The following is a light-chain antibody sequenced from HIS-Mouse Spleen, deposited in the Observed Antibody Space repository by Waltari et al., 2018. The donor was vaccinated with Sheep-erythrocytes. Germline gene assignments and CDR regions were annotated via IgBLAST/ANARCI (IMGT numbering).Light chain of an antibody. CDR1: SSDGGSYNL. CDR3: CSYAGSSTPWV. V-gene: IGLV2-23*01. J-gene: IGLJ3*02. CDR2: EGS. Sequence: QSALTQPASVSGSPGQSITISCTGTSSDGGSYNLVSWYQQHPGKAPKLMIYEGSKRPSGVSNRFSGSKSGNTASLTISGLHAEDEADYYCCSYAGSSTPWVFGGGTKLTVL.